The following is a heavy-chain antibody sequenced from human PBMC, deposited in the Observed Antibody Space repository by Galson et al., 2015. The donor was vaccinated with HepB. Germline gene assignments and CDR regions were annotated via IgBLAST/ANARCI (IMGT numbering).Heavy chain of an antibody. J-gene: IGHJ3*01. CDR3: ARVVGQWLIHDAFDL. CDR2: VYYTGST. D-gene: IGHD6-19*01. CDR1: GGSMTDYY. V-gene: IGHV4-59*01. Sequence: LTCTVSGGSMTDYYWTWIRQPPGTGLEWIGHVYYTGSTQYNPSLKSRVTISIDTSKNQFSLKLTSLTVADTAVYFCARVVGQWLIHDAFDLWGQGTLVTVSS.